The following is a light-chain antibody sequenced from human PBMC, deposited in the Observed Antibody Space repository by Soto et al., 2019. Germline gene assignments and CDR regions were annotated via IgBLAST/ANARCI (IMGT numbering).Light chain of an antibody. CDR3: SSYTSSSTRV. CDR2: DVS. V-gene: IGLV2-14*03. J-gene: IGLJ2*01. CDR1: SSDVGGYNY. Sequence: QSVLTQPASVSGSPGQSITISCTGTSSDVGGYNYVSWFQHHPGKAPKLMIYDVSSRPSGVSNRFSGSKSGNTASLTISGLQAEDEADYYCSSYTSSSTRVFGGGTKLTVL.